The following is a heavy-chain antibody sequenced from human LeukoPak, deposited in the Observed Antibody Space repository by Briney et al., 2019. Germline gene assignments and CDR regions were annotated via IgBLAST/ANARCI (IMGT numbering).Heavy chain of an antibody. CDR2: INPNSGGT. V-gene: IGHV1-2*02. CDR1: GYTFTGYY. Sequence: ASVKVSCKASGYTFTGYYMHWVRQAPGQGLEWMGWINPNSGGTNYAQKFQGRVTMTRDTSISTAYMELSGLRSDDTAVYYCARDRYCGGDCTYYYYYMDVWGKGTTVTVSS. D-gene: IGHD2-21*02. CDR3: ARDRYCGGDCTYYYYYMDV. J-gene: IGHJ6*03.